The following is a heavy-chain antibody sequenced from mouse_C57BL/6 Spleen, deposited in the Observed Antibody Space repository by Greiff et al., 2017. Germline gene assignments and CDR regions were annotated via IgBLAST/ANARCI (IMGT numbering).Heavy chain of an antibody. CDR1: GYAFTNYL. Sequence: QVQLKQSGAELVRPGTSVKVSCKASGYAFTNYLIEWVKQRPGQGLEWIGVINPGSGGTNYNEKFKGKATLTADKSSSTAYMQLSSLTSEDSAVYFCARNWDLSFAYWGQGTLVTVSA. D-gene: IGHD4-1*01. CDR2: INPGSGGT. V-gene: IGHV1-54*01. J-gene: IGHJ3*01. CDR3: ARNWDLSFAY.